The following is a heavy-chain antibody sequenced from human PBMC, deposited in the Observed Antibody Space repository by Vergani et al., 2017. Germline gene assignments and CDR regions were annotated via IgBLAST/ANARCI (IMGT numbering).Heavy chain of an antibody. CDR1: GGTFSSYT. Sequence: QVQLVQSGAEVKKPGSSVKVSCKASGGTFSSYTISWVRQAPGQGLEWMGRIIPILGIANYAQKFQGRVTITADKSTSTAYMELSSLRSEDTAVYYCARQGYCSSTSCYGYYYYYGMYVWDQGTTVTVSS. CDR3: ARQGYCSSTSCYGYYYYYGMYV. V-gene: IGHV1-69*02. CDR2: IIPILGIA. J-gene: IGHJ6*02. D-gene: IGHD2-2*01.